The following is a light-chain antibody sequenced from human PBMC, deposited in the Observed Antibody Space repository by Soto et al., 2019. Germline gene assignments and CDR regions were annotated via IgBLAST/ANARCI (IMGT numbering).Light chain of an antibody. Sequence: QSVLTQPASVSGSPGQSITISCTGTSSDVGGSNYVSWYQQHPGKAPKLIIYDVNNRPSGISNRFSGSKSGNTASLTISGLQAEDEADYYCGSYRSGSTLVFGGGTKLTVL. J-gene: IGLJ2*01. V-gene: IGLV2-14*03. CDR3: GSYRSGSTLV. CDR2: DVN. CDR1: SSDVGGSNY.